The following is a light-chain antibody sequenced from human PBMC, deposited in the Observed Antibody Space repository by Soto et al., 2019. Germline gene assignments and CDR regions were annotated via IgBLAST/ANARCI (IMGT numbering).Light chain of an antibody. CDR2: DVS. J-gene: IGKJ1*01. CDR3: QRYSTVWT. Sequence: IQRTQSPSTLSAAVGDRVTVTCRASQGISDSLAWFQQRPGKAPKLLIYDVSRLERGVPSSFCGRGSGTDFTLNISSLQPYDLATYYCQRYSTVWTFGQGTKGEI. CDR1: QGISDS. V-gene: IGKV1-5*01.